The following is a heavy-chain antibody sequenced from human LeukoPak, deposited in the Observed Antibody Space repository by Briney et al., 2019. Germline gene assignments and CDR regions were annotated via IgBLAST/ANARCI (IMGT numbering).Heavy chain of an antibody. Sequence: GGSLGLSCAASGFTFSSYSMNWVRQAPGKGLEWVSYISSSGSTIYYADSVKGRFTISRDNAKNSLYLQMNSLRAEDTAVYYCARDTYSSSWYPAGGYYYYYMDVWGKGTTVTISS. CDR2: ISSSGSTI. CDR3: ARDTYSSSWYPAGGYYYYYMDV. V-gene: IGHV3-48*04. D-gene: IGHD6-13*01. J-gene: IGHJ6*03. CDR1: GFTFSSYS.